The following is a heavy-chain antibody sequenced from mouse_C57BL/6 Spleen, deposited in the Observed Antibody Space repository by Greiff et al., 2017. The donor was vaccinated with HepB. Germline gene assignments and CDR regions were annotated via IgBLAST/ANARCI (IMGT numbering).Heavy chain of an antibody. V-gene: IGHV5-17*01. D-gene: IGHD2-3*01. CDR1: GFTFSDYG. CDR3: ARSDGYYYFDY. Sequence: EVKLMESGGGLVKPGGSLKLSCAASGFTFSDYGMHWVRQAPEKGLEWVAYISSGSSTIYYADTVKGRFTISRDNAKNTLFLQMTSLRSEDTAMYYCARSDGYYYFDYWGQGTTLTVSS. J-gene: IGHJ2*01. CDR2: ISSGSSTI.